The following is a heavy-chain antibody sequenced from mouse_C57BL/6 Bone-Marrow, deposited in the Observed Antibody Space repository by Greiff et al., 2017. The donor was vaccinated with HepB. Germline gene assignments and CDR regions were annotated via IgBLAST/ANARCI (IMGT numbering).Heavy chain of an antibody. D-gene: IGHD2-1*01. CDR3: ARDVYGNPFAY. Sequence: EVQLVESGGGLVQSGRSLRLSCATSGFTFSDFYMEWVRQAPGKGLEWIAASRNKANDYTTEYSASVKGRFIVSRDTSQSILYLQMNALRAEDTAIYYCARDVYGNPFAYWGQGTLVTVSA. CDR2: SRNKANDYTT. J-gene: IGHJ3*01. CDR1: GFTFSDFY. V-gene: IGHV7-1*01.